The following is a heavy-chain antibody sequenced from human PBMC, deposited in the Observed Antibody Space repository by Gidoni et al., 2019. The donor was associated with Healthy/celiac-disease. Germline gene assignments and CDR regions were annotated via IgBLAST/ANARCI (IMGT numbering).Heavy chain of an antibody. CDR3: ARTITMVRGVIVFDP. D-gene: IGHD3-10*01. CDR2: IIPILGIA. J-gene: IGHJ5*02. V-gene: IGHV1-69*04. CDR1: GGTFSSYA. Sequence: QGQLVQSGAEVKKPGSSVKVSCKASGGTFSSYAISWVRQAPGQGLEWMGRIIPILGIANYAQKFQGRVTITADKSTSTAYMELSSLRSEDTAVYYCARTITMVRGVIVFDPWGQGTLVTVSS.